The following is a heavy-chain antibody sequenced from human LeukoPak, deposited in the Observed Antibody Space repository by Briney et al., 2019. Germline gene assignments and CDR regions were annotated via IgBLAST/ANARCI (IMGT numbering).Heavy chain of an antibody. J-gene: IGHJ4*02. Sequence: SETLSLTCNVSGDSISSGGFYWSWIRQHPGKGLEWIGYIYYSGTTYYNPSHESRVTISVDTSKDQFSLELTSVTAADTAVYYCARDRDGYNYLDYWGQGTPVTVSS. CDR3: ARDRDGYNYLDY. V-gene: IGHV4-31*03. CDR2: IYYSGTT. CDR1: GDSISSGGFY. D-gene: IGHD5-12*01.